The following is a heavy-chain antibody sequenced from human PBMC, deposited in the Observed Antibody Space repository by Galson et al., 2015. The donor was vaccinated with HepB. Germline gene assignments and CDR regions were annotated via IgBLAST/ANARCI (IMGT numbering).Heavy chain of an antibody. D-gene: IGHD3-22*01. CDR3: ARDTDSSGYTHSHLFDI. J-gene: IGHJ3*02. Sequence: SVKVSCKASGYTFTSYGISWVRQAPGQGLEWMGWISAYNGNTNYAQKLQGRVTMTTDTSTSTAYMELRSLRSDDTAVYYCARDTDSSGYTHSHLFDIWGQGTMVTVSS. CDR1: GYTFTSYG. CDR2: ISAYNGNT. V-gene: IGHV1-18*01.